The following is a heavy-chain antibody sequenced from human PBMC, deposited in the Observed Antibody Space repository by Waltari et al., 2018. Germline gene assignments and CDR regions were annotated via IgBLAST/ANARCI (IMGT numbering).Heavy chain of an antibody. Sequence: QVQLVESGGGVVQPGRSLRLSCAASGFTFSSHAMPWVRQAPGKGLEWVAVISYDGSNKDYADSVKGRVTISRDNSKNTLCLQMNSLRAEDTAVYYCAKEGYYGSGSNDYWGQGTLVTVSS. J-gene: IGHJ4*02. CDR2: ISYDGSNK. CDR3: AKEGYYGSGSNDY. V-gene: IGHV3-30*18. CDR1: GFTFSSHA. D-gene: IGHD3-10*01.